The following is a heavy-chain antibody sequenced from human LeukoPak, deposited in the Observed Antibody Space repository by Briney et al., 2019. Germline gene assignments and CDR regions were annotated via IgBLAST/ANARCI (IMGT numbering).Heavy chain of an antibody. Sequence: GRSLRLSCAASGFTFSSYWMHWVRQAPGKGLVWVSRINSDGSSTSYADSVKGRFTITRDNAKNTLYLQMNSLRAEDTAVYYCARDRYYGSYGMDVWGQGTTVTVSS. CDR1: GFTFSSYW. CDR3: ARDRYYGSYGMDV. J-gene: IGHJ6*02. CDR2: INSDGSST. V-gene: IGHV3-74*01. D-gene: IGHD3-10*01.